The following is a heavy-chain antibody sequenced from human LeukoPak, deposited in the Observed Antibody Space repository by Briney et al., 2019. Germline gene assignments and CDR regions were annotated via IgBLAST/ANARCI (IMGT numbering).Heavy chain of an antibody. CDR2: TSSDGGYK. J-gene: IGHJ4*02. CDR3: ARDGRDHHDSTSYLGH. CDR1: RFTFSSSV. D-gene: IGHD3-22*01. V-gene: IGHV3-30*03. Sequence: GGSLRLSCAASRFTFSSSVMHWVRQAPGKGLEWVGVTSSDGGYKYYADSVKGRFTISRDNSKSILYLQMNSLRVEDTAVYYCARDGRDHHDSTSYLGHWGQGTLVTVSS.